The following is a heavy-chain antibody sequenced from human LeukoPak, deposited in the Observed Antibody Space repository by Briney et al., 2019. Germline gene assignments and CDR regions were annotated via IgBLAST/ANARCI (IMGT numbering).Heavy chain of an antibody. J-gene: IGHJ6*03. CDR2: IYYSGST. CDR3: ARHGKQHARYYIYYYYYYMDV. V-gene: IGHV4-39*01. Sequence: SETLSLTCTVSGGSISSSSYYWGWIRQPPGKGLEWIGSIYYSGSTYYNPSLKSRVTISVDTSKNQFSLKLSSVTAADTAVYYCARHGKQHARYYIYYYYYYMDVWGKGTTVTVSS. CDR1: GGSISSSSYY. D-gene: IGHD3-10*01.